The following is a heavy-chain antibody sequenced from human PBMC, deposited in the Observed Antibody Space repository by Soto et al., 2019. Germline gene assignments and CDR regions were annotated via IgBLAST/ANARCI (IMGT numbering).Heavy chain of an antibody. CDR3: ARDPALYSSGVTVDY. CDR1: GYTFTSYG. CDR2: ISADNGNT. Sequence: QVQLVQSGAEVKKPGASVKVSCKASGYTFTSYGISWVRQAPGQGLEWMGWISADNGNTNYAQKLQGRVTMTTDTSTSTAYMELRSLRSDDTAVYYCARDPALYSSGVTVDYWGQGTLVTVSS. D-gene: IGHD6-19*01. J-gene: IGHJ4*02. V-gene: IGHV1-18*01.